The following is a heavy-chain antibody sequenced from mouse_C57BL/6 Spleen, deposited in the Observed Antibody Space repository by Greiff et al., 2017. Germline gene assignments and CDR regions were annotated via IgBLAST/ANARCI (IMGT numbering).Heavy chain of an antibody. D-gene: IGHD2-14*01. CDR1: GFTFSDYY. J-gene: IGHJ1*03. Sequence: EVHLVESEGGLVQPGSSMKLSCTASGFTFSDYYMAWVRQVPEKGLEWVANINYDGSSTYYLDSSKSRFIISRDNAKNILYLQMSSLKSEDTATYYCARRGYYRDFDVWGTGTTVTVSS. CDR3: ARRGYYRDFDV. CDR2: INYDGSST. V-gene: IGHV5-16*02.